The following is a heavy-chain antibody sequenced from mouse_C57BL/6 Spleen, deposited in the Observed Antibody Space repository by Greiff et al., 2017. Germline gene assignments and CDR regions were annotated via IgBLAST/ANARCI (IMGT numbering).Heavy chain of an antibody. D-gene: IGHD2-2*01. J-gene: IGHJ4*01. CDR2: INPNNGGT. CDR3: ARWLRNAMDY. CDR1: GYTFTDYY. Sequence: VQLQQSGPELVKPGASVKISCKASGYTFTDYYMNWVKQSHGKSLEWIGDINPNNGGTSYNQKFKGKATLTVDKSSSTAYMELRSLTSEDSAVYYCARWLRNAMDYWGQGTSVTVSS. V-gene: IGHV1-26*01.